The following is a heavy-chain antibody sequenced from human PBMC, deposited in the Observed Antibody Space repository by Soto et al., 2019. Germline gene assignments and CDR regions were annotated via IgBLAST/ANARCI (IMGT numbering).Heavy chain of an antibody. CDR2: ISYDESNK. D-gene: IGHD1-1*01. CDR3: AKDLEHYTVTGYSYGLDV. Sequence: QLQLMDSGGGAVQSGRSLTLSCVASGFPFRNYGMHWVRQAPGKGLEWVALISYDESNKHYADPVRGRFTISRDKSKNILYLQMNSLRAEDTAVYYCAKDLEHYTVTGYSYGLDVWGQGTTVTVSS. J-gene: IGHJ6*02. V-gene: IGHV3-30*18. CDR1: GFPFRNYG.